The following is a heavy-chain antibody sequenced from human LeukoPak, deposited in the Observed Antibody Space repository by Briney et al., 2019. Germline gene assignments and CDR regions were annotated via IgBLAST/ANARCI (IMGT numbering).Heavy chain of an antibody. Sequence: GGSLRLSCAASGFSFSTYSMNWVRQAPGKGLEWVSYISSSSSTKYYADSVKGRLTISRDNAKNSLYLQMNSLRAEDTAVYYCAKDAARGGYYQYYFDYWGQGTLVTVSS. V-gene: IGHV3-48*04. J-gene: IGHJ4*02. CDR1: GFSFSTYS. CDR3: AKDAARGGYYQYYFDY. CDR2: ISSSSSTK. D-gene: IGHD3-22*01.